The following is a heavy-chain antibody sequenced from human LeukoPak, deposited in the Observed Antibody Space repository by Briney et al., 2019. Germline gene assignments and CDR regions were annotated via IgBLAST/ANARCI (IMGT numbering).Heavy chain of an antibody. V-gene: IGHV4-61*02. CDR1: GGSISSGSYY. J-gene: IGHJ3*02. Sequence: SETLSLTCTVSGGSISSGSYYWSWIRQPAGKGLEWIGRIYTSGSTNYNPSLKSRVTISVDTSKNQFSLKLSSVTAADTAVYYCARPSLRASHAFDIWGQGTMVTVSS. CDR2: IYTSGST. CDR3: ARPSLRASHAFDI. D-gene: IGHD3-10*01.